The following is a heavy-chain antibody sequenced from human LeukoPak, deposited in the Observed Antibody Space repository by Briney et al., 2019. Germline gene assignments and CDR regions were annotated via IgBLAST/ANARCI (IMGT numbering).Heavy chain of an antibody. J-gene: IGHJ6*02. CDR3: ARHQPWGTAMGPVMDV. D-gene: IGHD5-18*01. CDR1: GGSISSYY. V-gene: IGHV4-34*01. Sequence: SETLSLTCTVSGGSISSYYWNWIRQPPGKGLEWIGEINHSGSTNYNPSLKSRVTISVDTSKDQFSLKLSSVTAADTAVYYCARHQPWGTAMGPVMDVWGQGTTVTVSS. CDR2: INHSGST.